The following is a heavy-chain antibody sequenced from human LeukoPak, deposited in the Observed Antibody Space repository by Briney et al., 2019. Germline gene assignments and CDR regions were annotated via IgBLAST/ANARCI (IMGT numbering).Heavy chain of an antibody. V-gene: IGHV1-18*04. CDR2: ISAYNGNT. Sequence: ASVKVSCKASGYTFTGYYMHWVRQAPGQGLEWMGWISAYNGNTNYAQKLQGRVTMTTDTSTSTAYMELRSLRSDDTAVYYCARRGIRGAFDTWGQGTMVTVSS. CDR1: GYTFTGYY. J-gene: IGHJ3*02. CDR3: ARRGIRGAFDT. D-gene: IGHD3-10*01.